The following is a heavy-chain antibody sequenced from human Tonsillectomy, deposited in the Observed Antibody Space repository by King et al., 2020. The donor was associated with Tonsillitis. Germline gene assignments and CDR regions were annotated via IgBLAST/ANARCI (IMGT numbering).Heavy chain of an antibody. V-gene: IGHV1-18*01. J-gene: IGHJ5*02. D-gene: IGHD4-11*01. CDR3: ARDPGITTNNWFDP. CDR1: GYTFSSYA. CDR2: ISAYNGNT. Sequence: QLVQSGAEVKKPGASVKVSCKASGYTFSSYAITWVRQAPGQGLEWMGWISAYNGNTNYAQKFQGRVTMTTDTSTSTAYMELRSLRSDDTAMYYCARDPGITTNNWFDPWGQGTLVTVSS.